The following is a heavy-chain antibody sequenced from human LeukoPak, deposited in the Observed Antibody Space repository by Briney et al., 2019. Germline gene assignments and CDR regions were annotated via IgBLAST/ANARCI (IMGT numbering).Heavy chain of an antibody. CDR2: IYPDDSAI. D-gene: IGHD5-18*01. CDR3: ARHTRGVDTALVQDAFDI. Sequence: GESLKISCTGSGYWFTNSWIGWLRQMPGKGLECMGIIYPDDSAIRYSPSFQGQVTISADKSVSTAYLQWSSLKASDTAIYYCARHTRGVDTALVQDAFDIWGQGTRVTVSS. CDR1: GYWFTNSW. J-gene: IGHJ3*02. V-gene: IGHV5-51*01.